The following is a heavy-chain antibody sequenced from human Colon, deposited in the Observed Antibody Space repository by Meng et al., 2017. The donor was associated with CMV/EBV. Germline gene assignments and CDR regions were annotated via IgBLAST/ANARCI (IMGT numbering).Heavy chain of an antibody. CDR3: AHRVYCSTTRCYGWFDP. CDR1: GLSPSTGGVG. CDR2: IYWNADK. J-gene: IGHJ5*02. V-gene: IGHV2-5*01. D-gene: IGHD2-2*01. Sequence: SGPTLVKPTQTLTLTCTFSGLSPSTGGVGVGWIRQPPGKALEWLALIYWNADKRYSPSLQSRLTITRDTSKNQVVLTMTNLDPVDTATYYCAHRVYCSTTRCYGWFDPWGQGTLVTVSS.